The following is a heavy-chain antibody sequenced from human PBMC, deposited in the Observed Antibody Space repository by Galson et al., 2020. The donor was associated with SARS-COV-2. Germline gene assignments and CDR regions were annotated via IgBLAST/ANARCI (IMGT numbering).Heavy chain of an antibody. D-gene: IGHD1-26*01. V-gene: IGHV1-18*01. CDR2: ISVYNGNT. J-gene: IGHJ4*02. CDR1: GYTFISYG. Sequence: GESLKISCKASGYTFISYGISWVRQAPGQGLEWMGWISVYNGNTNYAPKLQDRVTMTTDTSTSTAYMELRSLRSDDTAVYYCARPSGNYYEDLDYWGQGTLVTVSS. CDR3: ARPSGNYYEDLDY.